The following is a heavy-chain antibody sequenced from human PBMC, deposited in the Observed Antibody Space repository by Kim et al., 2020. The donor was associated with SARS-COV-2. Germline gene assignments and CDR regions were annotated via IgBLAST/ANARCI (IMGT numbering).Heavy chain of an antibody. Sequence: GGSLRLSCAASGFTFSSYAMSWVRQAPGKGLEWVSAISGSGGSTYYADSVKGRFTISRDNSKNTLYLQMNSLRAEDTAVYYCAKDPSYDSSGPLSYWGQGTLVTVSS. CDR2: ISGSGGST. CDR1: GFTFSSYA. D-gene: IGHD3-22*01. J-gene: IGHJ4*02. V-gene: IGHV3-23*01. CDR3: AKDPSYDSSGPLSY.